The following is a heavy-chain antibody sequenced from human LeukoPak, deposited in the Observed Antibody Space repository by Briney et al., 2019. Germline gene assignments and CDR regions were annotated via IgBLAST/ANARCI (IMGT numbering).Heavy chain of an antibody. CDR2: ISSSSSYI. CDR3: ARRIAAAYFDY. V-gene: IGHV3-21*01. CDR1: GFTFSSYS. Sequence: PGGSLRLSCAASGFTFSSYSMNWVRQAPGKGLEWVSSISSSSSYIYFADSVKGRFTISRDNAKNSLYLQMNSLRAEDTAVYYCARRIAAAYFDYWGQGTLVTVSS. J-gene: IGHJ4*02. D-gene: IGHD6-13*01.